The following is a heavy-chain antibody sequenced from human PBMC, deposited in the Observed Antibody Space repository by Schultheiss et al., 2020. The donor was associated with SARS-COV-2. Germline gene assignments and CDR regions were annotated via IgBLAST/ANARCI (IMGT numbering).Heavy chain of an antibody. J-gene: IGHJ3*02. CDR2: ISAYNGNT. Sequence: ASVKVSCKASGYTFTGYYMHWVRQAPGQGLEWMGWISAYNGNTNYAQKLQGRVTMTRDTSISTAYMELSRLRSDDTAVYYCARDRGGMATDAFDIWGQGTMVTVSS. V-gene: IGHV1-2*02. CDR1: GYTFTGYY. CDR3: ARDRGGMATDAFDI. D-gene: IGHD5-24*01.